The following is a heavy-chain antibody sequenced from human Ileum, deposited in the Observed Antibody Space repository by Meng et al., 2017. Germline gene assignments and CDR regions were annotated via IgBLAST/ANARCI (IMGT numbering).Heavy chain of an antibody. CDR1: GASMSVVSY. V-gene: IGHV4-4*02. Sequence: QVQLQDSGPGLVNASETLSLTCSVSGASMSVVSYWSWVRQSPGKGLEWIGQIDHLGIAYYKPSLKSRVTMSIDQSKSQFSLRLTSVSAADTAVYYCARHGGYYQDFWGQGTLVTVSS. J-gene: IGHJ4*02. CDR3: ARHGGYYQDF. D-gene: IGHD4-23*01. CDR2: IDHLGIA.